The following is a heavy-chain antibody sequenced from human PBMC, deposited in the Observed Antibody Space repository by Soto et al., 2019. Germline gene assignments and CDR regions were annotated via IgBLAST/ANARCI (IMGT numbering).Heavy chain of an antibody. J-gene: IGHJ6*02. D-gene: IGHD3-3*01. CDR3: ARDYDFWSGSHRYGMDV. CDR2: ISAYNGNT. V-gene: IGHV1-18*04. Sequence: QVQLVQSGAEVKKPGASVKVSCKASGYTFTSYGISWVRQAPGQGLEWMGWISAYNGNTNYAQKLQGRVTITTDTSTSTAYMELRSLRSDDTAVYYCARDYDFWSGSHRYGMDVWGQGTTVTVSS. CDR1: GYTFTSYG.